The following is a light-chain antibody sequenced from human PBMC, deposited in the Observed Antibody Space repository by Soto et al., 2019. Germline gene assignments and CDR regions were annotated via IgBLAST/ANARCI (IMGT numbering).Light chain of an antibody. CDR3: QQYGSSPWT. CDR1: QSVSSSY. Sequence: EIVLTQSPGTLSLSPGERATLSCRASQSVSSSYLAWYQQKPGQAPRLLIYGASTMATGIPDRFSGSGSGTDFNLTIRRLEPEDLAFYYCQQYGSSPWTFGQGTKVEIK. V-gene: IGKV3-20*01. J-gene: IGKJ1*01. CDR2: GAS.